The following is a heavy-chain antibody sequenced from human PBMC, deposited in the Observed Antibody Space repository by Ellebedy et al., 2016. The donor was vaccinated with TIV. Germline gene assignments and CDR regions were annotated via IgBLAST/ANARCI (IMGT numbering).Heavy chain of an antibody. V-gene: IGHV4-31*03. CDR2: IYYSGST. CDR1: GGSISSGGYY. D-gene: IGHD2-21*02. J-gene: IGHJ6*02. Sequence: LRLSXTVSGGSISSGGYYCSWIRQHPGKGLEWIGYIYYSGSTYYNPSLKSRVTISVDTSKNQFSLKLSSVTAADTAVYYCARGVVVTAMNYYGMDVWGQGTTVTVSS. CDR3: ARGVVVTAMNYYGMDV.